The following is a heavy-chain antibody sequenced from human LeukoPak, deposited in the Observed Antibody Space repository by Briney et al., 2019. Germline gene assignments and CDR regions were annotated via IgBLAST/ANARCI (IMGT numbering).Heavy chain of an antibody. CDR2: IYYSGST. Sequence: SETLSHTCTVSGGSISSSSYYWGWIRQPPGTGLEWIGSIYYSGSTYYNPSLKSRVTISVDTSKNQFSLKLSSVTAADTAVYYCARLSTPPASLRYFDWLPDGTVRRLPNYFDYWGQGTLVTVSS. J-gene: IGHJ4*02. CDR1: GGSISSSSYY. V-gene: IGHV4-39*01. CDR3: ARLSTPPASLRYFDWLPDGTVRRLPNYFDY. D-gene: IGHD3-9*01.